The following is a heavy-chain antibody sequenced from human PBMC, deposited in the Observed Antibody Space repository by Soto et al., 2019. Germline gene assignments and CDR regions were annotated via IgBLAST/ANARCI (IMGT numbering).Heavy chain of an antibody. Sequence: SQTLSLTCAISGDSVSSNSAAWNWIRQSPSRGLEWLGRTYYRSKWYNDYAVSVKSRITINPDTSKNQFSLQLNSVTPEDTAVYYCARDPYYDFWSGYRPYYYYYGMDVWGQGTTVTVS. D-gene: IGHD3-3*01. J-gene: IGHJ6*02. CDR3: ARDPYYDFWSGYRPYYYYYGMDV. CDR2: TYYRSKWYN. CDR1: GDSVSSNSAA. V-gene: IGHV6-1*01.